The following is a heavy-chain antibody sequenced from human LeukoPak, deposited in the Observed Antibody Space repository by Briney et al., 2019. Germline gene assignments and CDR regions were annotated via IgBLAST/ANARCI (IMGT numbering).Heavy chain of an antibody. J-gene: IGHJ3*02. CDR3: ARVRSRVRGAFDI. CDR2: INPSGGST. V-gene: IGHV1-46*01. Sequence: GASVKVSCKASGYTFTSYYMHWVRQAPGQGLEWMGIINPSGGSTSYAQKFQGRVTMTSDTSTSTVYMELSSLRSEDTAVYYCARVRSRVRGAFDIWGQGTMSPSLQ. D-gene: IGHD3-10*01. CDR1: GYTFTSYY.